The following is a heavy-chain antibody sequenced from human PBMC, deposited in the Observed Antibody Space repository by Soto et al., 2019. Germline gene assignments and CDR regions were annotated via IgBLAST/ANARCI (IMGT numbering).Heavy chain of an antibody. D-gene: IGHD2-2*01. CDR2: IKNKANSYGT. Sequence: EVQLVESGGALVQPGGSLRLSCAASGFTFSDHYMDWIRQAPGPGLEWVGRIKNKANSYGTEYAASVKGRFSISRDDSKNLMYLQMSRLKTEDEAVYYCARGGLSSAYMKSSRHEHWGQGTLVTVSS. CDR3: ARGGLSSAYMKSSRHEH. CDR1: GFTFSDHY. V-gene: IGHV3-72*01. J-gene: IGHJ4*02.